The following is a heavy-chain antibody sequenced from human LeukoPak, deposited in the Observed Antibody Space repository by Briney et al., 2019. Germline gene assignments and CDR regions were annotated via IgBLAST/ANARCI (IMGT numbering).Heavy chain of an antibody. J-gene: IGHJ6*02. CDR3: ARDRATVVTGHEYYYYGMDV. Sequence: SETLSLTCTVSGGSISSYYWSWIRQPPGKGLEWIGYIYYSGSTNYNPSLKSRVTISVDTSKNQFSLKLSSVTAADTAVYYCARDRATVVTGHEYYYYGMDVWGQGTTVTVSS. CDR1: GGSISSYY. D-gene: IGHD4-23*01. V-gene: IGHV4-59*01. CDR2: IYYSGST.